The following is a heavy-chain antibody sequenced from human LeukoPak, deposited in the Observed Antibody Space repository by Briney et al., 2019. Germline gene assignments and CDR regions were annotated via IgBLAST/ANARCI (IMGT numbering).Heavy chain of an antibody. CDR1: GFTFSSYW. D-gene: IGHD4-17*01. CDR3: AKNGDGSPYYYMDV. V-gene: IGHV3-21*04. CDR2: ITSGSDYI. J-gene: IGHJ6*03. Sequence: GGSLRLSCAASGFTFSSYWMNWVRQAPGKGLEWVASITSGSDYIYYADSVKGRFTISRDNAKNSLYLQMNSLRAEDTAVYYCAKNGDGSPYYYMDVWGKGTTVTVSS.